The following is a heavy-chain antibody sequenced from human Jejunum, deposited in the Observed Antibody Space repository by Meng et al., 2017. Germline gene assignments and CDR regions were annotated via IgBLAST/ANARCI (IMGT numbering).Heavy chain of an antibody. V-gene: IGHV4-59*08. CDR3: ARRLWSGGSRHIDY. J-gene: IGHJ4*02. Sequence: QVPPQASGPRRLKASEDPSLTCSVSGGLLNGFYWDWVRQSPGGGLEWIGYISYNGYANDKPFRNCRVSMSLDASGSLKLSSVAAADTAVNYCARRLWSGGSRHIDYWGPGILVTVSS. D-gene: IGHD3-3*01. CDR1: GGLLNGFY. CDR2: ISYNGYA.